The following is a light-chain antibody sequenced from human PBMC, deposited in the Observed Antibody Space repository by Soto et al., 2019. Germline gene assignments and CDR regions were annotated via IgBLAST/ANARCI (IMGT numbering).Light chain of an antibody. CDR3: KSYAGSNTYV. V-gene: IGLV2-8*01. CDR1: KSDIGVYDF. J-gene: IGLJ1*01. CDR2: GVV. Sequence: QSALTQPPSASGSPGQSVTISCTGTKSDIGVYDFVSWYQHHPGKAPRLIIYGVVQRPSGVPDRFSGSKSGNTASLTVSGRQAADEADYFCKSYAGSNTYVFGSGTKVTVL.